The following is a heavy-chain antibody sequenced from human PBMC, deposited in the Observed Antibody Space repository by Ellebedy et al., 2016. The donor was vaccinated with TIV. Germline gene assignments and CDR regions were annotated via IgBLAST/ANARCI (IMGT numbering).Heavy chain of an antibody. J-gene: IGHJ4*02. Sequence: PGGSLRLSCQGSGYNFASYWISWVRQVPGSGLESMGRIDPSDPYTNYSPSFQGHVTISADKSISTAYLQWNSLKASDTAFYYCARFSGSYGGFDYWGQGTQVTVSS. CDR3: ARFSGSYGGFDY. D-gene: IGHD1-26*01. V-gene: IGHV5-10-1*01. CDR2: IDPSDPYT. CDR1: GYNFASYW.